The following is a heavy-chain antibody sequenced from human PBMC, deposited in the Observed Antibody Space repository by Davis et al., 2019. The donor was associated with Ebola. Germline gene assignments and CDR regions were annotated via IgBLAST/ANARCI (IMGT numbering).Heavy chain of an antibody. CDR1: GGSISNYY. CDR3: ASSGWYGYAFDI. V-gene: IGHV4-59*01. Sequence: MPSETLSLTCTVSGGSISNYYWSWIRQPPGKGLEWIGYIYYSGTTNYNPSLKSRVTISVDTSKNQFSLKLSSVTAADTAVYYCASSGWYGYAFDIWGQGTMVTVSS. CDR2: IYYSGTT. D-gene: IGHD6-19*01. J-gene: IGHJ3*02.